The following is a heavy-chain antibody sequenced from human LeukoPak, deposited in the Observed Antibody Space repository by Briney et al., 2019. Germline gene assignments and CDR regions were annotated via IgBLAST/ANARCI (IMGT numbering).Heavy chain of an antibody. D-gene: IGHD3-10*01. Sequence: ALRLSSAASRVTSCSYCMCCVRHALRKGLGRGSVIWYEGSNKYYAESVKSRFTISRDNSKNTLYLQMNSLRAEDTAVYYCARDGPGGYWGQGTLVTVSS. V-gene: IGHV3-33*01. CDR2: IWYEGSNK. J-gene: IGHJ4*02. CDR1: RVTSCSYC. CDR3: ARDGPGGY.